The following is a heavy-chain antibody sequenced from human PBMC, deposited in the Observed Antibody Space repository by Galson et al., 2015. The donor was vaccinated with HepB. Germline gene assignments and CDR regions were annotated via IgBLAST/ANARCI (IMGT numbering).Heavy chain of an antibody. V-gene: IGHV3-23*01. D-gene: IGHD1-1*01. CDR3: SDWYENHTFDH. Sequence: SLRLSCAASGFTFSSNAMSWVRQAPGKGLEWVSTISGSGDSTYYADSVKGRFTISRDNSRNTLFLQMNSLRAEDTAVYYCSDWYENHTFDHWGQGTLVTVSS. CDR1: GFTFSSNA. J-gene: IGHJ4*02. CDR2: ISGSGDST.